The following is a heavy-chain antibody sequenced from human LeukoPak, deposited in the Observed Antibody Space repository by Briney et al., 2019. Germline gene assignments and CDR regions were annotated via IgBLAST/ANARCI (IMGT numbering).Heavy chain of an antibody. CDR2: IYPGDSDT. J-gene: IGHJ1*01. CDR3: ASPGEPAYCGGDCYSEEYFQH. Sequence: GESLKISCKGSGYSFTSYWIGWVRQMPGEGLEWMGIIYPGDSDTRYSPSFQGQVTISADKSISTAYLQWSSLKASDTAMYYCASPGEPAYCGGDCYSEEYFQHWGQGTLVTVSS. D-gene: IGHD2-21*02. V-gene: IGHV5-51*01. CDR1: GYSFTSYW.